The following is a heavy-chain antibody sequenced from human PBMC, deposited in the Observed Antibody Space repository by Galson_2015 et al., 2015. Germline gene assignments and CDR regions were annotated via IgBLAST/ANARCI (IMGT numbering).Heavy chain of an antibody. CDR2: ISAYNGNT. J-gene: IGHJ3*02. CDR1: GYTFTSYG. D-gene: IGHD3-22*01. CDR3: ARSRSGLNDAFDI. Sequence: SVKDSCKASGYTFTSYGISWVRQAPGQGLECMGWISAYNGNTNYAQKLQGRVTMTTDTSTSTAYMELRSLRSDDTAVYYCARSRSGLNDAFDIWGQGTMVTVSS. V-gene: IGHV1-18*01.